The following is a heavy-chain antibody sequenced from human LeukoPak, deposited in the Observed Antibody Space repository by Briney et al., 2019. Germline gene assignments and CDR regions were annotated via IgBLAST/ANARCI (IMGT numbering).Heavy chain of an antibody. V-gene: IGHV3-7*01. J-gene: IGHJ5*02. Sequence: GGSLRLSCAASGFTFSSYWMSWVRQAPGKGLEWVANIKQDGSENYYVDSVKGRFTISRDNAKNSLYLQMNSLRAEDTAVYYCARDLLGGSSSWYNWFDPWGQGTLVTVSS. D-gene: IGHD6-13*01. CDR2: IKQDGSEN. CDR3: ARDLLGGSSSWYNWFDP. CDR1: GFTFSSYW.